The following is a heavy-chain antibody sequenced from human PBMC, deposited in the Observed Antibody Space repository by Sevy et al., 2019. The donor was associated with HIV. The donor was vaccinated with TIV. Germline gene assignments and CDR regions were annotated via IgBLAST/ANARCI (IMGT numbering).Heavy chain of an antibody. J-gene: IGHJ6*02. D-gene: IGHD1-1*01. Sequence: ASVKVSCKASGYTFTDYYIHWVRQAPGQGLEWMAWINPNDGVTNYAQRFQGGVTVTRDTSISTAYMELRRLRSDDTAIDYWAGLTTMPTSDLYGMDVWGQGTTVTVSS. CDR2: INPNDGVT. CDR1: GYTFTDYY. CDR3: AGLTTMPTSDLYGMDV. V-gene: IGHV1-2*02.